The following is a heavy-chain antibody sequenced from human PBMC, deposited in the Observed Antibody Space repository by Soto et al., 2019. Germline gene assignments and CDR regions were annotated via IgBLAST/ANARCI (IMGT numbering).Heavy chain of an antibody. CDR2: ISGSGGST. J-gene: IGHJ4*02. CDR3: AKDRLPAAMFDY. CDR1: GFTFSSYA. D-gene: IGHD2-2*01. Sequence: GSLRLSCAASGFTFSSYAMSWVRQAPGKGLEWVSAISGSGGSTYYADSVKGRFTISRDNSKNTLYLQMNSLRAEDTAVYYWAKDRLPAAMFDYWGQGTLVTVSS. V-gene: IGHV3-23*01.